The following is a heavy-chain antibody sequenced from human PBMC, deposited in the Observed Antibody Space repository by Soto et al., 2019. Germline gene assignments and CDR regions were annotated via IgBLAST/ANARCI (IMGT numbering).Heavy chain of an antibody. J-gene: IGHJ4*02. CDR1: GYTFTDYY. CDR2: INPQSGGT. CDR3: ARVPNFFEYSSPTPAYHFDY. V-gene: IGHV1-2*04. D-gene: IGHD6-6*01. Sequence: QVQLVQSGAEVKNPGASVKVSCRTSGYTFTDYYLHWVRQAPGQGLEWMGWINPQSGGTNYAQRFRDWVTLTRDSSISTAYMELSRLKSDSTAVYYCARVPNFFEYSSPTPAYHFDYWGQGTLVTVSS.